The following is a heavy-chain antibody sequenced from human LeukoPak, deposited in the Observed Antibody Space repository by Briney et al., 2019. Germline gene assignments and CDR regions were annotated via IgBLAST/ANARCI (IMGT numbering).Heavy chain of an antibody. D-gene: IGHD3-22*01. CDR1: GGSISSGGYY. CDR3: ARLLIGRDSSGYRALVADY. V-gene: IGHV4-30-2*01. CDR2: IYHSGST. Sequence: SETLSLTCTVSGGSISSGGYYWSWIRQPPGKGLEWIGYIYHSGSTYYNPSLKSRVTISVDRSKNQFSLKLSSVTAANTAVYYCARLLIGRDSSGYRALVADYWGQGTLVTVSS. J-gene: IGHJ4*02.